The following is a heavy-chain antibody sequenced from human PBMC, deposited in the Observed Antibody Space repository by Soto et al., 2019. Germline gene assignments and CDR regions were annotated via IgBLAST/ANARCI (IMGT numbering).Heavy chain of an antibody. Sequence: QVQLQESGPGLVKPSQPLSLTCTVSGGYIRNAGYYWTWIRQHPGKGLEWIGFIYYSGSTEYSPSFKSRLTISIDTSKKQFSLNLNSVTAADTAVYYCAISSRPYSGYGYCFDYWGQGTLVTVSS. CDR2: IYYSGST. CDR1: GGYIRNAGYY. J-gene: IGHJ4*02. V-gene: IGHV4-31*03. CDR3: AISSRPYSGYGYCFDY. D-gene: IGHD5-12*01.